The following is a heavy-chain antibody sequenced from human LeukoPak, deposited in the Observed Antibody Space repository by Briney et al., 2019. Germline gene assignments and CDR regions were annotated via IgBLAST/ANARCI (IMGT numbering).Heavy chain of an antibody. CDR3: ARRNDFDI. Sequence: SETLSLTCTVSGGSIRGYHWNWIRQPPGKGLERIGYIYYSGSTDSNPSLKSRVTISVGTSKNQFTLKLTSVTAADTAMYYCARRNDFDIWGPGTMVTVSS. J-gene: IGHJ3*02. V-gene: IGHV4-59*08. CDR2: IYYSGST. CDR1: GGSIRGYH.